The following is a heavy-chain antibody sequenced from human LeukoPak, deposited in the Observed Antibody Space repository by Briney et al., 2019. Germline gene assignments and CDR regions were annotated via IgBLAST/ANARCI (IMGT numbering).Heavy chain of an antibody. V-gene: IGHV4-4*07. J-gene: IGHJ4*02. CDR1: GVSLSSYY. Sequence: SETLSLTCTVSGVSLSSYYWSWIRQPAGKGLEWIGRIHTSGGTNYNPSLKSRVTLSVDTSKNQFSLNLSSVTAGDTALYYCARDKYFYDSRGYLFDYWGQGTLVTVSS. CDR3: ARDKYFYDSRGYLFDY. CDR2: IHTSGGT. D-gene: IGHD3-22*01.